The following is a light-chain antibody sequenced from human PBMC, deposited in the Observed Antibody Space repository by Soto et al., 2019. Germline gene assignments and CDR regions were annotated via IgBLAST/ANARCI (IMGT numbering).Light chain of an antibody. J-gene: IGKJ1*01. V-gene: IGKV1-5*01. CDR3: QQYNSSPWT. Sequence: IPLTQSPCSLSASVGDRVTITCRASQSIRSWLAWYQQKPGKAPNLLIYDASSLESGVPSRFSGSGSGTDFALTISGLQPDDFATYYCQQYNSSPWTFGQGTKVEVK. CDR2: DAS. CDR1: QSIRSW.